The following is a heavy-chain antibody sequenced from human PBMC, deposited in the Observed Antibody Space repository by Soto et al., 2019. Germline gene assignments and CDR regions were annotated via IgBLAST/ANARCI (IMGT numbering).Heavy chain of an antibody. D-gene: IGHD7-27*01. J-gene: IGHJ4*02. Sequence: SETLSLTCTVSGGSISNLYWSWIRQPPGKGLEWIGYIYYNGNTNYNPSLKSRVTMSVDTSKNQISLKLSSVTAADMAVYYCTRANWYSEYWGQGTLVTVSS. CDR3: TRANWYSEY. V-gene: IGHV4-59*11. CDR2: IYYNGNT. CDR1: GGSISNLY.